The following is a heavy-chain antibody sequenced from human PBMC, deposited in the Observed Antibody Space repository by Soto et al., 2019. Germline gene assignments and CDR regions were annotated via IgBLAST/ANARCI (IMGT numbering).Heavy chain of an antibody. CDR1: GGTFSSYA. V-gene: IGHV1-18*01. CDR2: ISAYNRKT. CDR3: ARAFMFIHDYGDQEYYFDS. J-gene: IGHJ4*02. Sequence: GASVKVSCKASGGTFSSYAISWVRQAPGQGVEWMGGISAYNRKTNYAQKLQGRVTMTTDTSTSTAYMELRSLRSDDTAVYYSARAFMFIHDYGDQEYYFDSWRQGTLVTV. D-gene: IGHD4-17*01.